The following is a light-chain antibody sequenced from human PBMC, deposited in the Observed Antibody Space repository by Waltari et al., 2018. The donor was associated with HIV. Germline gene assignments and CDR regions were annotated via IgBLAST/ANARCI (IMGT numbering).Light chain of an antibody. CDR1: QGSRND. J-gene: IGKJ1*01. Sequence: AIQMTPFPYSLSASVGERVTIPCRASQGSRNDLAWYQQRPGRAPKLLIFDAATLQRAVPSRFSGRGSGTEFTLTISSLQTEDFATYFCLQDYDYPRTFGQGTKVELK. CDR2: DAA. V-gene: IGKV1-6*01. CDR3: LQDYDYPRT.